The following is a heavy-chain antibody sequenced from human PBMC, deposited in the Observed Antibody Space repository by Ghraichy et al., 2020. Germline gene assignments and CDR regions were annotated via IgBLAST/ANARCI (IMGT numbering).Heavy chain of an antibody. CDR1: GDSIANIATGPYY. D-gene: IGHD3-3*01. J-gene: IGHJ3*01. V-gene: IGHV4-61*01. Sequence: SETLSLTCTVSGDSIANIATGPYYWSWIRQSPGMGLDWIGYTTHKGSIRHNPSFSSRVAISVDTPKNQFSLKLTSVTAADTAIYYCARGQATWMEFWPTQGGHAFDAWGQGTMVTVSS. CDR2: TTHKGSI. CDR3: ARGQATWMEFWPTQGGHAFDA.